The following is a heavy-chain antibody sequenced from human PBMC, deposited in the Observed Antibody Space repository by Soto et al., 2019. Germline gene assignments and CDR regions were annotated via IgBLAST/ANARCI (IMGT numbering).Heavy chain of an antibody. D-gene: IGHD3-10*01. V-gene: IGHV2-5*02. CDR2: IYWDADK. Sequence: QITLKESGPTLVKPTQTLTLTCTFSGFSLTTRGVGVGWIRQPPVKALEWLALIYWDADKRYSPSLKSRLTIPNDTSKHQVFLTLNNIARVDTATYSCAHVRGSGQLLYSYYYYMAVWGKGATVAVS. J-gene: IGHJ6*03. CDR3: AHVRGSGQLLYSYYYYMAV. CDR1: GFSLTTRGVG.